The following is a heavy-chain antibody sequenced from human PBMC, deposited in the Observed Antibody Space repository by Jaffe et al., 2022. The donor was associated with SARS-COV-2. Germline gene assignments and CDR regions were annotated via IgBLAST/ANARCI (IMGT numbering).Heavy chain of an antibody. V-gene: IGHV4-39*01. CDR2: IYYSGST. Sequence: QLQLQESGPGLVKPSETLSLTCTVSGGSISSSSYYWGWIRQPPGKGLEWIGSIYYSGSTYYNPSLKSRVTISVDTSKNQFSLKLSSVTAADTAVYYCARQAVAGTGITGFDPWGQGTLVTVSS. D-gene: IGHD6-19*01. CDR1: GGSISSSSYY. CDR3: ARQAVAGTGITGFDP. J-gene: IGHJ5*02.